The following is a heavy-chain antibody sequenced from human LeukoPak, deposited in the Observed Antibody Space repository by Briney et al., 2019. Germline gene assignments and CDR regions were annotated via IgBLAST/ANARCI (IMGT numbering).Heavy chain of an antibody. CDR1: GYTFTAYY. V-gene: IGHV1-2*02. CDR2: INPNSGGT. CDR3: ARDGIYSRNFDAFDI. J-gene: IGHJ3*02. D-gene: IGHD5-18*01. Sequence: ASVKVSCTASGYTFTAYYMHWVRQAPGQGPEWRGWINPNSGGTDYAQKFQGRVTMTRDTSISTAYMELSSLTSDDTAVYYCARDGIYSRNFDAFDIWGQGTMVTVSS.